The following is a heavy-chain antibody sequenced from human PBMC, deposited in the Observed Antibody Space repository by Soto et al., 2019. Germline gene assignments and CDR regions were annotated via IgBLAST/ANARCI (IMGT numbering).Heavy chain of an antibody. D-gene: IGHD2-2*01. CDR1: GVYISSGGYS. Sequence: PSETLSLTCAVSGVYISSGGYSWSWIRQPPGKGLEGIGYIYHSGSTYYNQSLKSRVTISVDRSKNQFSLKLSSVTAADTAVYYCARALGYGSSTCFFNWFDSWGHGTLVTVSS. CDR2: IYHSGST. J-gene: IGHJ5*01. CDR3: ARALGYGSSTCFFNWFDS. V-gene: IGHV4-30-2*01.